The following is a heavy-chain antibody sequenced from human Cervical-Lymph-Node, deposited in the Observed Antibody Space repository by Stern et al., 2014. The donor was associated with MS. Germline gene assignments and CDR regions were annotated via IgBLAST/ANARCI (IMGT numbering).Heavy chain of an antibody. D-gene: IGHD5-24*01. CDR3: SRDADGYSLVFGY. CDR1: GGSISSAEYY. J-gene: IGHJ4*02. V-gene: IGHV4-30-4*01. Sequence: VKLVESGPGLVKPSQTLSLTCAVTGGSISSAEYYWSWIRQSPGKGLEWIGYIHYSGTTYYNPSLKSRVTISVDTSKNQFSLKLRSVTAADTAVYYCSRDADGYSLVFGYWGRGTLVTVSS. CDR2: IHYSGTT.